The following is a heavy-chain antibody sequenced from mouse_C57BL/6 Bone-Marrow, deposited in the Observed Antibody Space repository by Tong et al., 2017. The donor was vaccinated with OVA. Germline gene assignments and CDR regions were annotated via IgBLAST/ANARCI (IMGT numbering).Heavy chain of an antibody. CDR2: IWDVGST. V-gene: IGHV2-9*01. CDR1: GFSLTSYG. J-gene: IGHJ2*01. Sequence: VQLQESGPGLVAPSQSLSITCTVSGFSLTSYGVDWVRQSPGKDLEWLGVIWDVGSTNYNSALMSRLSISKDNSKSQGFLKMNRRQTDDTAMYYCAKHPWLLHHFVYWGQGTTITFSS. CDR3: AKHPWLLHHFVY. D-gene: IGHD2-3*01.